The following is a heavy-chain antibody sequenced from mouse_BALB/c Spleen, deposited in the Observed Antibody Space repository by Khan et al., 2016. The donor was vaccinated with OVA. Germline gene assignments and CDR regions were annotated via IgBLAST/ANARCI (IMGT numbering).Heavy chain of an antibody. J-gene: IGHJ2*01. CDR1: GYTFINYW. Sequence: VQLQESGAELAKPGASVKMSCKASGYTFINYWMNWVKQRPGQGLEWIGYINPTTGYTEYNLKFKDKATLTADKSSSTAHMQLSSLTSEDSAVYYCARRGLRWDFDYWGQGTTVTVSS. V-gene: IGHV1-7*01. D-gene: IGHD1-1*02. CDR2: INPTTGYT. CDR3: ARRGLRWDFDY.